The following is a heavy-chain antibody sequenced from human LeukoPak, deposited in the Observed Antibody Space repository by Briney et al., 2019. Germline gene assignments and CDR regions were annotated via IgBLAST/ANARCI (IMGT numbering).Heavy chain of an antibody. CDR3: AKDATRIRIFGDAFDI. D-gene: IGHD3-3*01. CDR2: IHWNSGRT. Sequence: SLRLSCAASGFTLDDYAMHWVRLVPGKGLEWVSGIHWNSGRTGYADSVKGRFTISRDNAKDSLYLQMNSLRAEDTALYYCAKDATRIRIFGDAFDIWGQGTMVTVSS. J-gene: IGHJ3*02. CDR1: GFTLDDYA. V-gene: IGHV3-9*01.